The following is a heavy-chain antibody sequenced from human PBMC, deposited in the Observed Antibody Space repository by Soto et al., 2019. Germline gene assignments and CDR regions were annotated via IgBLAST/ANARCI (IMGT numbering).Heavy chain of an antibody. CDR3: ATLWFGEGNY. Sequence: SETLSLTCTVSGGSITSSYYWGWIRQPPGKGLEWIGSFYYSGSTYYNPSLKSRVTIFVDTSKNHFSLKLSFVTAADTAVYYCATLWFGEGNYWGQGTLVTVSS. CDR2: FYYSGST. V-gene: IGHV4-39*01. CDR1: GGSITSSYY. D-gene: IGHD3-10*01. J-gene: IGHJ4*02.